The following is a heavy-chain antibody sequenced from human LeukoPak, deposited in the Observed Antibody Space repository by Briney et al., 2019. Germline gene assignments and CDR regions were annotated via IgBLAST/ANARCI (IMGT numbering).Heavy chain of an antibody. CDR1: GGSFSGYY. CDR2: INHSGST. CDR3: ASLKGDYGDYGDYYYYYMDV. J-gene: IGHJ6*03. V-gene: IGHV4-34*01. D-gene: IGHD4-17*01. Sequence: SETLSLTCAVYGGSFSGYYWSWIRQPPGKGLEWIGEINHSGSTNYNPSLKSRVTISVDTSKNQFSLKLSSVTAADTAVYYCASLKGDYGDYGDYYYYYMDVWGKGTTVTVSS.